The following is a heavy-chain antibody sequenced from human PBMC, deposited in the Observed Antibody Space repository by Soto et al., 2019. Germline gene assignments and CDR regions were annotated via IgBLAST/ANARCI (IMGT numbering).Heavy chain of an antibody. CDR1: GLIFSDYH. V-gene: IGHV3-72*01. CDR2: IRRKANSYTT. Sequence: EVQLVESGGGLVQPGGSLRLSCAASGLIFSDYHMDWVRQAPGKGLEWVGRIRRKANSYTTEYAASVKGRFTISRDVSNNSLYLQMNSLKSEDTAVYYCAMLGGWSGGSSDMDVWGQGTTVTVSS. CDR3: AMLGGWSGGSSDMDV. J-gene: IGHJ6*02. D-gene: IGHD6-19*01.